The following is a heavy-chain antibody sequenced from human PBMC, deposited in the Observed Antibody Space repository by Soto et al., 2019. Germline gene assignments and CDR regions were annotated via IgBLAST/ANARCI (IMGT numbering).Heavy chain of an antibody. CDR3: ARDREAYDSSGCIDF. Sequence: QVQLQESGPGLVKPSQTLSLTCTVSGGSISSGGYYWSWIRQHPGEGLEWIGNIHYSGRTYYTPSLQSRGTMAVDTSKNQCSLKLTSVTAADTAVYYCARDREAYDSSGCIDFWGQGTLVTVSS. D-gene: IGHD3-22*01. CDR1: GGSISSGGYY. CDR2: IHYSGRT. V-gene: IGHV4-31*03. J-gene: IGHJ4*02.